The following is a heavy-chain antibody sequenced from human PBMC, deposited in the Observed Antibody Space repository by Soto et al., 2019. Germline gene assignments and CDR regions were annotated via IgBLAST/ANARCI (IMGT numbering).Heavy chain of an antibody. D-gene: IGHD4-17*01. CDR3: AKSAPMDAGDKYYYDF. J-gene: IGHJ4*02. V-gene: IGHV1-69*13. Sequence: SVKVSCKASGGTFSTFGISWVRQAPGQGLEWMGGIIPFFGTARYSQKFEDRITITADESTNTAYMDLRSLTSEDTAIYYCAKSAPMDAGDKYYYDFWGQGALVTVSS. CDR1: GGTFSTFG. CDR2: IIPFFGTA.